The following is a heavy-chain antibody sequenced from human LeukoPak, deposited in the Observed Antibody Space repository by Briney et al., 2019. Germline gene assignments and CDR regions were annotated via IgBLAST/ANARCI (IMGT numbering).Heavy chain of an antibody. D-gene: IGHD2-15*01. CDR1: GYTFTSYY. J-gene: IGHJ6*02. Sequence: ASVKVSCTASGYTFTSYYMHWVRQAPGQGLEWMGIINPSGGSTSYAQKFQGRVTMTRDTSTSTVYMELSSLRSEDTAVYYCARDPGYCSGGSCYSLYYYYGMDVWGQGTTVTVSS. V-gene: IGHV1-46*01. CDR2: INPSGGST. CDR3: ARDPGYCSGGSCYSLYYYYGMDV.